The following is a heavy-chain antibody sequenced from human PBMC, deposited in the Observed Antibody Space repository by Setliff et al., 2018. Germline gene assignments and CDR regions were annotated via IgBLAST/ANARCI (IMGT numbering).Heavy chain of an antibody. V-gene: IGHV5-51*01. CDR3: ARQGCSSTSCHSIDY. CDR2: IYPGNSNT. D-gene: IGHD2-2*01. Sequence: GECLKISCKGSGYSFTSNWIAWVRQMPGKGLECMGIIYPGNSNTRYSPPFQGQVTISADKAINTAYLQWNSLQASDTAMYYCARQGCSSTSCHSIDYWGQGTLVTVSS. J-gene: IGHJ4*02. CDR1: GYSFTSNW.